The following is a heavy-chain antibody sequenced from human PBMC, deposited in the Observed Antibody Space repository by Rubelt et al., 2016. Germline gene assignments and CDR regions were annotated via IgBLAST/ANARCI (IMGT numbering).Heavy chain of an antibody. D-gene: IGHD3-22*01. CDR1: FTFSSYA. Sequence: FTFSSYALHWVRQAPGKGLEWVALISYDGSNKYYADSVKGRFTISRDNAKNSLYLQMNSLRAEDTAVYFCASYDSSGYWFDYWGQGTLVTVSS. CDR3: ASYDSSGYWFDY. V-gene: IGHV3-30*04. J-gene: IGHJ4*02. CDR2: ISYDGSNK.